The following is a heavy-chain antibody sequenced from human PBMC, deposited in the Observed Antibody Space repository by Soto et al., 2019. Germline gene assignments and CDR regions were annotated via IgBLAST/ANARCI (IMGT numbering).Heavy chain of an antibody. CDR3: ATASITMVRGVVITNAFDI. CDR1: GFTFTTST. CDR2: IVVGSGST. V-gene: IGHV1-58*01. D-gene: IGHD3-10*01. Sequence: SVKVSCKTPGFTFTTSTVQWVRQARGQRLEWIGWIVVGSGSTNYAQRLQERVTITRELFASTAYMELSSLRSEDTAVYYCATASITMVRGVVITNAFDIWGQGTVVTVSS. J-gene: IGHJ3*02.